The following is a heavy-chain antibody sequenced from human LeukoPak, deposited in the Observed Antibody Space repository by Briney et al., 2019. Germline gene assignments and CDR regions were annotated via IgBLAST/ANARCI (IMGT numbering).Heavy chain of an antibody. CDR3: ARVETIFGVVLNNWFDP. Sequence: SETLSLTRAVYGGSFSGYYWSWIRQPPGKGLEWIGEINHSGSTNYNPSLKSRVTISVDTSKNQFSLKLSSVTAADTAVYYCARVETIFGVVLNNWFDPWGQGTLVTVSS. J-gene: IGHJ5*02. V-gene: IGHV4-34*01. CDR2: INHSGST. D-gene: IGHD3-3*01. CDR1: GGSFSGYY.